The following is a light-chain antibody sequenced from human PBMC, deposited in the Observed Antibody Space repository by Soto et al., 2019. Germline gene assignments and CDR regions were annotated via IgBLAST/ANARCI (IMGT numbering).Light chain of an antibody. CDR2: EDD. CDR3: QSYDSSTPVV. CDR1: SGNIGSNY. J-gene: IGLJ2*01. Sequence: NFMLTQPHSVSESPGKTVTISCTRSSGNIGSNYVQWYQQRPGSAPTTLIYEDDQRPSGVPDRFSGSIDRSSNSASLTISGLQAEDEADYYCQSYDSSTPVVFGGGTKLTVL. V-gene: IGLV6-57*04.